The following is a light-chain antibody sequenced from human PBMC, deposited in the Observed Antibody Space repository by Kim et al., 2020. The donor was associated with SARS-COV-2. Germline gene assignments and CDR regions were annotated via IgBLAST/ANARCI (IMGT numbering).Light chain of an antibody. CDR2: YDS. V-gene: IGLV3-21*04. Sequence: APGKTTRITCGGNNIGSKSVHWYQKRPGQAPVLVIYYDSDRPSGIPERFSGSNSGNTATLTISRVEAGDEADYYCQVWDSSSDHLVFGGGTQLTVL. J-gene: IGLJ2*01. CDR1: NIGSKS. CDR3: QVWDSSSDHLV.